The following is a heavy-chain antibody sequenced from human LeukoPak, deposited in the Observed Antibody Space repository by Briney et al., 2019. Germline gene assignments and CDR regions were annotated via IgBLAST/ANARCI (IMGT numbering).Heavy chain of an antibody. CDR2: MNPNSGNT. CDR3: ARGHNWNFDY. Sequence: GASVKVSCKASGYTFTNYDINWVRQATGQGLEWMGWMNPNSGNTSYAQKFQGRVTITRNTSISTAYMELSSLRSEDTAVYYCARGHNWNFDYWGQGTLVTVST. V-gene: IGHV1-8*03. CDR1: GYTFTNYD. J-gene: IGHJ4*02. D-gene: IGHD1-20*01.